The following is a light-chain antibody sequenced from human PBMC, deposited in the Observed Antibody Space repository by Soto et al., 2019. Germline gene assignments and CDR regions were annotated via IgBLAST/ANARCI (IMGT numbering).Light chain of an antibody. J-gene: IGLJ2*01. V-gene: IGLV2-14*03. Sequence: QSALTQPASVSGSPGQSIAISCTGTSSDIGGFDYVSWFQQYPGKAPKLIIYEVSHRPSGVSTRFSGSKSGRAASLSIAGLQAEDEANYYCSSYTSKSTLVVFGGGTK. CDR1: SSDIGGFDY. CDR2: EVS. CDR3: SSYTSKSTLVV.